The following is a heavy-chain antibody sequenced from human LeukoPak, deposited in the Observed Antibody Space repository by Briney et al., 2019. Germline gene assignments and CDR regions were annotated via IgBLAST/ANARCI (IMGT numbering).Heavy chain of an antibody. D-gene: IGHD2-21*02. Sequence: PSETLSLTCSLSSDSTFISSYYSGWVRQPPGKGLEWIGSIYYSGSTYYNSSLKSRVTISVDTSKNQFSLKLRSLTAADTAVYYCARAAYCRGDCYLFDSWGQGTLVTVFS. CDR3: ARAAYCRGDCYLFDS. CDR2: IYYSGST. V-gene: IGHV4-39*01. CDR1: SDSTFISSYY. J-gene: IGHJ4*02.